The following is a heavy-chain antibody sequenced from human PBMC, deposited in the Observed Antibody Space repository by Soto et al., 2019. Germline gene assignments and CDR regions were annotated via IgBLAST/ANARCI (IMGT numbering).Heavy chain of an antibody. CDR1: GYTFTSYG. CDR3: ARSPSGSYAPRTYYFDY. Sequence: ASVKVSCKASGYTFTSYGISWVRQAPGQGLEWMGWISAYNGNTNYAQKLQGRVTMTTDTSTSTAYMELRSLRSDDTAVYYCARSPSGSYAPRTYYFDYWGQGTLVTVSS. CDR2: ISAYNGNT. J-gene: IGHJ4*02. V-gene: IGHV1-18*01. D-gene: IGHD1-26*01.